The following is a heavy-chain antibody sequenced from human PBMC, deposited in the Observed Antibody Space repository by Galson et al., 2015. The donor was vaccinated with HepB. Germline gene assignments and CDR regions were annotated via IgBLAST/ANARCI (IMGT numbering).Heavy chain of an antibody. Sequence: PALVKPTQTLTLTCTFSGFSLNTNGMCVSWIRQPPGKALEWLALIDWDDDTYYSRSLKTRLTISKDTSINQVVLTMTNMDPEDTATYYCARLNWNDSTYAFDIWGQGTMVTVSS. V-gene: IGHV2-70*01. CDR2: IDWDDDT. J-gene: IGHJ3*02. CDR1: GFSLNTNGMC. CDR3: ARLNWNDSTYAFDI. D-gene: IGHD1-20*01.